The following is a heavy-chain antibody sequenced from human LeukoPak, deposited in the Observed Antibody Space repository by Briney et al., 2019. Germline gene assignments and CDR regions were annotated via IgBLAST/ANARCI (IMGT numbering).Heavy chain of an antibody. Sequence: SETLSLTCTVSGGSISSSSYYWGWIRQPPGKGLEWIGEINDSGSTNYNPSLKNRVTLSVDTSKNQFSVKLSSVTAADTAVYYCARVPRSYYYYYYMDVWGKGTTVTVSS. CDR1: GGSISSSSYY. CDR3: ARVPRSYYYYYYMDV. CDR2: INDSGST. J-gene: IGHJ6*03. V-gene: IGHV4-39*07.